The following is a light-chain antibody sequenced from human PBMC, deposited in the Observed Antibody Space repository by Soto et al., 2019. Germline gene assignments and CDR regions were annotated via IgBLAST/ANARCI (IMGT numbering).Light chain of an antibody. Sequence: EIVMTQSPGTLSVSPGERATLSCRASQSVSSNLAWYQQKPGQAPSLLIYGASTRATGFPARFSGSGSGTEFTLTISSLQSEDFAVYYCQQYNNWPRTFGQGTKVEIK. CDR3: QQYNNWPRT. CDR1: QSVSSN. CDR2: GAS. V-gene: IGKV3-15*01. J-gene: IGKJ1*01.